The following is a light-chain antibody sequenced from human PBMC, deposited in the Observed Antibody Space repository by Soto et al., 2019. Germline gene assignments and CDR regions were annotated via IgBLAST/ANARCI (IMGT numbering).Light chain of an antibody. J-gene: IGKJ1*01. CDR3: QQYNNWPLT. Sequence: DIQVTQSPSTLSPSLVDKVTLTCPASQDIAIYLAWYQQKPGEAPKLLIYVASTLYGGVPSSFSGSGSGTDFDLTISSLQSEDSAVYSCQQYNNWPLTFGQGTKVDIK. CDR1: QDIAIY. V-gene: IGKV1-9*01. CDR2: VAS.